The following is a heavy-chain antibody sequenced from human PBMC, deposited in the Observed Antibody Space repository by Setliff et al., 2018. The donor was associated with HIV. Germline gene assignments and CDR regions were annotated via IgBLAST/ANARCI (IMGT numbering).Heavy chain of an antibody. V-gene: IGHV4-38-2*01. D-gene: IGHD1-26*01. Sequence: PSETLSLTCAVFGYSISSGNYWGWIRQPPGKGLEWIGSSYHTGSTYYNPSLKSRVTMSVDTSKNQFSLKVSSVTAADTAVYYCARHVTGAAYWNFFDYWGQGTLVTVSS. J-gene: IGHJ4*02. CDR1: GYSISSGNY. CDR2: SYHTGST. CDR3: ARHVTGAAYWNFFDY.